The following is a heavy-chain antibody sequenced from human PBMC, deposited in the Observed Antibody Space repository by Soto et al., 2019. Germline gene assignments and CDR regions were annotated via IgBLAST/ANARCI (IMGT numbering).Heavy chain of an antibody. CDR3: ATRITVFGLLIPPFDP. CDR1: GGSVNGYY. CDR2: INHTGGT. V-gene: IGHV4-34*01. Sequence: SETLSLTCAVYGGSVNGYYWNWIRQPPGKGLEWIEEINHTGGTHYNPSLKSRVTMSVDTSKNQFSLRLSSVTATDTAIYYCATRITVFGLLIPPFDPWGQGTQVTVSS. D-gene: IGHD3-3*01. J-gene: IGHJ5*02.